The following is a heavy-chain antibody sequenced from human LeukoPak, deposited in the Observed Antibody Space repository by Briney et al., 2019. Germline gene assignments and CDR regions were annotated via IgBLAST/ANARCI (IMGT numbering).Heavy chain of an antibody. D-gene: IGHD3-3*01. Sequence: GASENVCCKASGYNFPGYDKHWARQAPGHGIEWMGWTHPNNGDTNYAQKFQGRVTMTRDTSVSTAFMELSTLKSDDAAVYYCARGIPSFSLFGMVIYWGQGTLLTVSS. J-gene: IGHJ4*02. CDR3: ARGIPSFSLFGMVIY. CDR2: THPNNGDT. V-gene: IGHV1-2*02. CDR1: GYNFPGYD.